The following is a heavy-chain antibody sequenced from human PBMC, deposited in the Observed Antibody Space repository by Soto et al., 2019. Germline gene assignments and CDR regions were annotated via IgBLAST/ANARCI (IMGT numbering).Heavy chain of an antibody. J-gene: IGHJ5*02. D-gene: IGHD2-21*01. V-gene: IGHV4-4*02. CDR3: ARNGDCSCSGCIVDRYDP. CDR1: GGSISSSNW. CDR2: IYHSGST. Sequence: SETLSLTCAVSGGSISSSNWWSWVRQPPGKGLEWIGEIYHSGSTNYNPSLKSRVTISVDKSKNQFYLDLNSVTAADTAMYYCARNGDCSCSGCIVDRYDPSGPRTPVPVS.